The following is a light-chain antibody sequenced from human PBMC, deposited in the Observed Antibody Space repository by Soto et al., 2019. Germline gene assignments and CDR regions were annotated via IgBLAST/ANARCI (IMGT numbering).Light chain of an antibody. CDR1: QSVSSAY. Sequence: EIVLTQSPGPLSLSPGERATLSCRANQSVSSAYLAWYQQKPGQAPRLLISGASIRATGIPERFSGSGSGTDFTLTISRLEPEDSAVYYCQQYGSSPPYTFGQWTKLEIK. J-gene: IGKJ2*01. CDR2: GAS. CDR3: QQYGSSPPYT. V-gene: IGKV3-20*01.